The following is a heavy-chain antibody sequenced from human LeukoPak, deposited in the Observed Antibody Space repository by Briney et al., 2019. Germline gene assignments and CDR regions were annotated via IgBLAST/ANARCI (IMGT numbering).Heavy chain of an antibody. CDR3: ARGLRLPTRARYYYNYMDV. J-gene: IGHJ6*03. Sequence: ASVKVSCKASGYTFTSYDINWVRQATGQGLEWLGWMNPNIGNTGYAQKFQGRVTITRNTSISTAYMEPSSLRSEDTAVYYCARGLRLPTRARYYYNYMDVWGKGTTVTVSS. V-gene: IGHV1-8*03. CDR2: MNPNIGNT. CDR1: GYTFTSYD.